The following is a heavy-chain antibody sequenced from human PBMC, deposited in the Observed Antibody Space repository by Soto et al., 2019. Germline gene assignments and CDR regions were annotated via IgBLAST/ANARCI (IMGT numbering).Heavy chain of an antibody. J-gene: IGHJ6*03. V-gene: IGHV4-59*01. Sequence: QVQLQESGPGLVKPSETLSLTCTVSGVSIITSYWSWIRQPPGKGPEWIGYIYYTGSTRYNPSLKSRVAISVDTSKSQFSLKLSSVTAADTAVSYCARAELVRGIGYSSHYMDVWGKGTTVTVSS. CDR3: ARAELVRGIGYSSHYMDV. CDR1: GVSIITSY. D-gene: IGHD1-26*01. CDR2: IYYTGST.